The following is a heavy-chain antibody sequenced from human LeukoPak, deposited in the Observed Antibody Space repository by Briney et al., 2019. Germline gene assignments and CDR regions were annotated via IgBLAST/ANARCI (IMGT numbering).Heavy chain of an antibody. CDR2: IYYSGNT. D-gene: IGHD1-1*01. Sequence: PSETLSLTCTVSGGSISSSSYYWGWIRQPPGKGLEWIGSIYYSGNTYYNASLKSQVSISIDTSKNQFSLKLSSVTAADTAVYYCARGGTRGLRPLDYWGQGTLVTVSS. CDR3: ARGGTRGLRPLDY. J-gene: IGHJ4*02. V-gene: IGHV4-39*01. CDR1: GGSISSSSYY.